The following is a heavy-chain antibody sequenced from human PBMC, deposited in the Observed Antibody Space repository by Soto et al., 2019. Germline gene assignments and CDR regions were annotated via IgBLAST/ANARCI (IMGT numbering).Heavy chain of an antibody. Sequence: ASVKVSCKASGYTFTGYYMHWVRQAPGQGLEWMGWINPNSGGTNYAQKFQGWVTMTRDTSISTAYMELSRLRSDDTAVYYCARASITTVRGVMSVAFDIWGQGTMVTVSS. CDR3: ARASITTVRGVMSVAFDI. CDR1: GYTFTGYY. J-gene: IGHJ3*02. D-gene: IGHD3-10*01. V-gene: IGHV1-2*04. CDR2: INPNSGGT.